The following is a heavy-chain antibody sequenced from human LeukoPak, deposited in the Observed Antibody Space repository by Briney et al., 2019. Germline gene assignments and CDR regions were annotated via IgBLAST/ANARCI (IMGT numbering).Heavy chain of an antibody. D-gene: IGHD1-26*01. CDR1: GFTFDDYG. CDR2: INWNGGST. J-gene: IGHJ3*02. V-gene: IGHV3-20*04. Sequence: GGSLRLSCAASGFTFDDYGMSWVRQAPGKGLEWVSGINWNGGSTGYADSVKGRFTISRDNAKNSLYLQMNSLRAEDTALYYCARSRVGATTVAFDIWGQGTMVTVSS. CDR3: ARSRVGATTVAFDI.